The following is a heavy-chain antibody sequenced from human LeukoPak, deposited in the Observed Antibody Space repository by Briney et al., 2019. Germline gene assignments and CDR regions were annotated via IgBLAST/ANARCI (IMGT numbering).Heavy chain of an antibody. CDR1: GGSISYYY. CDR3: ARLCSSTSCYTRSIDY. J-gene: IGHJ4*02. CDR2: TYYSGST. Sequence: SETLSLTCTVSGGSISYYYWSWIRQPPGKGLEWIGYTYYSGSTNYNPSLKSRVTISVDTSKNQFSLKLSSVTAADTAVYYCARLCSSTSCYTRSIDYWGQGTLVTVSS. V-gene: IGHV4-59*08. D-gene: IGHD2-2*02.